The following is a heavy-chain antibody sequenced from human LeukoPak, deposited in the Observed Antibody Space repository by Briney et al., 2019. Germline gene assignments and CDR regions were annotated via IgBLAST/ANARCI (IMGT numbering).Heavy chain of an antibody. CDR2: ISGSGGSA. V-gene: IGHV3-23*01. Sequence: GRSLRLSCAASEFTFSSYAMSWVRQAPGKGLEWVSAISGSGGSAYYADSVKGRFTISRDNSKNTLYLQMNSLRAEDTAVYYCAKAAYYYDSSGYYPYFDHWGQGTLVTVSS. J-gene: IGHJ4*02. CDR1: EFTFSSYA. CDR3: AKAAYYYDSSGYYPYFDH. D-gene: IGHD3-22*01.